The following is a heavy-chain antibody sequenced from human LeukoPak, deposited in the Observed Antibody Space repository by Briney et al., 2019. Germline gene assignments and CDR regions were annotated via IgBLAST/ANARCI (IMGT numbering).Heavy chain of an antibody. V-gene: IGHV5-51*01. CDR3: ARQNDFRLDY. J-gene: IGHJ4*02. D-gene: IGHD3-3*01. CDR1: GYTFSSYW. CDR2: IYPGDSDT. Sequence: GESLKVSCKGSGYTFSSYWIGWVRQMPGKGLEWMGIIYPGDSDTRYSPSLQGRVTISVDTSIGTAYLQWSSLKASDTAIYYCARQNDFRLDYWGQGTLVTVSS.